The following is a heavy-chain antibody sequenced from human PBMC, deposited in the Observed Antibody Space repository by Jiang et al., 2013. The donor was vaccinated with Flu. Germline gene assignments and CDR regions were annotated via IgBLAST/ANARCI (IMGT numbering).Heavy chain of an antibody. J-gene: IGHJ4*02. CDR2: ISYDGSNK. Sequence: VVQPGRSLRLSCAASGFTFSSYAMHWVRQAPGKGLEWVAVISYDGSNKYYADSVKGRFTISRDNSKNTLYLQMNSLRAEDTAVYYCASLVRWGQGTLVTVSS. CDR3: ASLVR. CDR1: GFTFSSYA. V-gene: IGHV3-30-3*01.